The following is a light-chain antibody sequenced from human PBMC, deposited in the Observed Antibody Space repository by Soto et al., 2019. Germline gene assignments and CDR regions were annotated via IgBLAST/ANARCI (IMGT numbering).Light chain of an antibody. Sequence: QSALTQPASVSGSPGQSITISCTGTSSDVGGYNYVSWYQQHPGKAPGLMIYDVSNRPSGVSNRFSGSKSGNTASLTISGLQPEDEADYYCSSYTSSSTLVFGTGTKLTVL. CDR2: DVS. J-gene: IGLJ1*01. CDR3: SSYTSSSTLV. CDR1: SSDVGGYNY. V-gene: IGLV2-14*01.